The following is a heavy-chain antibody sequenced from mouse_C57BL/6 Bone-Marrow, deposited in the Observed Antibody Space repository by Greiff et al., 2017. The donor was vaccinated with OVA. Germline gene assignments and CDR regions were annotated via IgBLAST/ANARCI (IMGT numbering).Heavy chain of an antibody. D-gene: IGHD2-4*01. CDR2: INSNNGGT. CDR1: GYTFTDYN. V-gene: IGHV1-18*01. J-gene: IGHJ3*01. CDR3: ARGGYYDYDGGAWFAY. Sequence: VQLQQSGPELAKPGASVKIPCKASGYTFTDYNMDWVKQSHGKSLEWIGDINSNNGGTIYNQKFKVKATLTVDKSSSTAYMELRSLTSEDTAVYYCARGGYYDYDGGAWFAYWGQGTLVTVSA.